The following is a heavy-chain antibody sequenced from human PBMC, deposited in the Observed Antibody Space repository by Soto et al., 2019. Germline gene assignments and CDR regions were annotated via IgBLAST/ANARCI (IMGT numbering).Heavy chain of an antibody. J-gene: IGHJ6*02. V-gene: IGHV1-18*04. CDR3: ARDRVSHVDRASYYYDGMDV. CDR1: GDTFTSYG. Sequence: QVQLVQSGAEVKKPGASVKVSCKASGDTFTSYGFNWVRQAPGQGLEWMGWISAYNGNTNYAQKLQGRVTMTTDTSTSIANMELRSLRSDDTAVYYCARDRVSHVDRASYYYDGMDVWGQGTTVTVSS. D-gene: IGHD5-18*01. CDR2: ISAYNGNT.